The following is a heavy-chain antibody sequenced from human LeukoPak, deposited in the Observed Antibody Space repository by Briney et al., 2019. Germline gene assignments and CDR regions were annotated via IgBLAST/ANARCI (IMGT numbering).Heavy chain of an antibody. D-gene: IGHD2-2*01. CDR3: ARGRLGYCSSTSCLAFDP. V-gene: IGHV4-39*01. J-gene: IGHJ5*02. Sequence: SETLSLTCTVSGGSISSSSYYWGWIRQPPGKGLEWIGSIYYSGSTYYNPSLKSRVTISVDTSKNQFSLKLSSVTAADTAVYYCARGRLGYCSSTSCLAFDPWGQGTLVTVSS. CDR2: IYYSGST. CDR1: GGSISSSSYY.